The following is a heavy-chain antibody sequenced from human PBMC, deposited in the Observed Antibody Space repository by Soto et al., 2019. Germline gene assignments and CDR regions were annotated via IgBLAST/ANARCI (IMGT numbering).Heavy chain of an antibody. V-gene: IGHV3-23*01. J-gene: IGHJ5*02. CDR3: AKDLLGAYCGGDFYPYNWFDP. D-gene: IGHD2-21*02. Sequence: GGSLRLSCAASGFTFSSYAMSWVRQAPGKGLEWVSAISGSGGSTYYADSVKGRFTISRDNSKNTLYLQMNSLRAEDTAVYYCAKDLLGAYCGGDFYPYNWFDPWGQGTLVTVSS. CDR2: ISGSGGST. CDR1: GFTFSSYA.